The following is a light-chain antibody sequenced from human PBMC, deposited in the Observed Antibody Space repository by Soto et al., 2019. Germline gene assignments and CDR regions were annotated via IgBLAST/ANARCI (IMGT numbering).Light chain of an antibody. CDR3: QQYNNYPWT. V-gene: IGKV1-5*01. Sequence: DIQMTQSPSTLSASVGDRVTITCRASQNINRRLAWYQQKPGKAPNLLIYDAPSLESGVPARFSGGGSGTEFTLTISSLQPDDFSTFYCQQYNNYPWTFGQGTKVEIK. J-gene: IGKJ1*01. CDR1: QNINRR. CDR2: DAP.